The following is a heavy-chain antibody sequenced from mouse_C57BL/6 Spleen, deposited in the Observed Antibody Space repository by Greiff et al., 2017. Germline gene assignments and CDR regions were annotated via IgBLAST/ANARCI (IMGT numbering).Heavy chain of an antibody. CDR3: ATAYYYYGSSHWYFDV. J-gene: IGHJ1*03. Sequence: QVQLQQSGAELMKPGASVKLSCKATGYTFTGYWIEWVKQRPGHGLEWIGEILPGSGSTNYNEKFKGKATFTADTSSNTAYMQLSSLTTEDSAIYYCATAYYYYGSSHWYFDVWGTGTTVTVSS. D-gene: IGHD1-1*01. V-gene: IGHV1-9*01. CDR2: ILPGSGST. CDR1: GYTFTGYW.